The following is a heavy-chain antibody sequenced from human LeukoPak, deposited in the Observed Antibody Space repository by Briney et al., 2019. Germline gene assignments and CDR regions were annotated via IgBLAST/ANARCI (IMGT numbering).Heavy chain of an antibody. CDR2: IYYSGST. Sequence: SETLSLTCTVSGGSISSYYWSWIRQPPGKGLEWIGYIYYSGSTNYNPSLKSRVTISVDTSKNQFSLKLSSVTAADTAVYYCARVREVGGVDYWGQGTLVTVSS. CDR1: GGSISSYY. D-gene: IGHD3-16*01. J-gene: IGHJ4*02. CDR3: ARVREVGGVDY. V-gene: IGHV4-59*12.